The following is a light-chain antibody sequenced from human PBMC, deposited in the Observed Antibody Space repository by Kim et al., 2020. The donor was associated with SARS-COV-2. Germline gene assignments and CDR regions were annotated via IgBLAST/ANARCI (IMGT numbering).Light chain of an antibody. CDR2: DAS. CDR3: QQYYNLHHT. CDR1: QDIRNY. J-gene: IGKJ2*01. Sequence: DIQMTQSPSSLSASVGDRVTITCQASQDIRNYLNWYQQKPGKAPKLLIYDASSLKTGVPSRFSGSGSGTDFTFTISSLQPEDIATYFCQQYYNLHHTFRQETNLDI. V-gene: IGKV1-33*01.